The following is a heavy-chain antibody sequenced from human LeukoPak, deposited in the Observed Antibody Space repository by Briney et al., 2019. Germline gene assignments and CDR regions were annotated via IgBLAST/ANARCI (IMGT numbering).Heavy chain of an antibody. CDR3: ARWGDYDVLTGYYVSDY. CDR2: IPGSGGNT. CDR1: GFTFSNYA. D-gene: IGHD3-9*01. Sequence: RGSLRLSCAASGFTFSNYAMSWVRQAPGKWLEWVSAIPGSGGNTYYADSVKGRFTISRDNSKNTVFLQMNSLRAEDTAVYYCARWGDYDVLTGYYVSDYWGQGTLVTVSS. V-gene: IGHV3-23*01. J-gene: IGHJ4*02.